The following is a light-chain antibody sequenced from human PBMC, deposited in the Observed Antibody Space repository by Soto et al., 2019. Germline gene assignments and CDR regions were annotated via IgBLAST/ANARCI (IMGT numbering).Light chain of an antibody. J-gene: IGLJ1*01. V-gene: IGLV1-51*01. CDR3: QSYDISLNNYV. CDR2: DNN. CDR1: SSNIGNNF. Sequence: QSVLTQPPSVSAAPGQKVTISCSGSSSNIGNNFVSWYQQVPGTAPKLLIYDNNKRPSGIPDRFSGSKSGTSATLGITGLQNGDEAAYYCQSYDISLNNYVFGTGTQXTV.